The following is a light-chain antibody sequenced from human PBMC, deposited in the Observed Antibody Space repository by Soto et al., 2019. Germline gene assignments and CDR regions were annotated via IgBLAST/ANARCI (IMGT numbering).Light chain of an antibody. CDR1: QSVSSS. CDR3: QQYNNWWT. Sequence: EIVMTQSPATLSVSPGERATLSCRASQSVSSSLAWYQQKPGQAPRLLIYGASTRATGIPARFSGSGSETEFTLTISSLQSEDSGVYYCQQYNNWWTFGQGTKVEIK. CDR2: GAS. J-gene: IGKJ1*01. V-gene: IGKV3-15*01.